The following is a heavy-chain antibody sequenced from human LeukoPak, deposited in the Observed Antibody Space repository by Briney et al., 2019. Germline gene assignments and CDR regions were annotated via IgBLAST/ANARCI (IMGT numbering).Heavy chain of an antibody. CDR1: GFTFDDYA. J-gene: IGHJ4*02. CDR3: AKDNHYYDSSGPIDY. CDR2: ISWNSGSI. V-gene: IGHV3-9*01. Sequence: PGRSLRLSCAASGFTFDDYAMHWVRQAPGKGLEWVSGISWNSGSIGYADSVKGRFTISRDNAKNSLYLQMNSLRAEDTALYYCAKDNHYYDSSGPIDYWGQGTLVTVSS. D-gene: IGHD3-22*01.